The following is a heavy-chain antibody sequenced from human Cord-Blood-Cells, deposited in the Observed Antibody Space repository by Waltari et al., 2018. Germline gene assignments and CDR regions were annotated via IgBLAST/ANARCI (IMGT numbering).Heavy chain of an antibody. CDR3: ARDRAGTSDAFDI. V-gene: IGHV3-21*01. Sequence: EVQLVESGGGLVKPGGSLSLSCAASGFPFSSYSMNWVRQDPGKGLEWVSSISSKSSYIYYADSVKGRFTISRDNAKNSLYLQMNSLRAEDTAVYYCARDRAGTSDAFDIWGQGTMVTVSS. J-gene: IGHJ3*02. D-gene: IGHD1-1*01. CDR2: ISSKSSYI. CDR1: GFPFSSYS.